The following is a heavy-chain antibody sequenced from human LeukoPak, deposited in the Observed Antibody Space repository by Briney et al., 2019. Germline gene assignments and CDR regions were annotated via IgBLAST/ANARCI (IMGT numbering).Heavy chain of an antibody. CDR3: ARDSTVFGVVAQRNWFDP. CDR2: ISSSSTI. D-gene: IGHD3-3*01. CDR1: GFTFSYYS. Sequence: PGGSLRLSCAASGFTFSYYSMNWVRQAPGKGLEWVSYISSSSTIYYADSVKGRFTISRDNAKNSLYLQMTSLRAEDTAVYYCARDSTVFGVVAQRNWFDPWGQGTLVTVSS. V-gene: IGHV3-48*01. J-gene: IGHJ5*02.